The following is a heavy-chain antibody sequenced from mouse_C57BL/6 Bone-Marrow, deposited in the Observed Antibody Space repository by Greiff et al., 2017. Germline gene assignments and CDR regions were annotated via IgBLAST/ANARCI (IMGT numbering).Heavy chain of an antibody. J-gene: IGHJ2*01. Sequence: EVQLQQSGPELVKPGASVKISCKASGYTFTDYYMNWVKQSHGKSLEWIGDINPNNGGTSYNQKFKGKATLTVDKSSSTAYMELRSLTSEDSAVYYCARDAVVPYFDYWGQGTTLTVSS. D-gene: IGHD1-1*01. CDR2: INPNNGGT. CDR3: ARDAVVPYFDY. V-gene: IGHV1-26*01. CDR1: GYTFTDYY.